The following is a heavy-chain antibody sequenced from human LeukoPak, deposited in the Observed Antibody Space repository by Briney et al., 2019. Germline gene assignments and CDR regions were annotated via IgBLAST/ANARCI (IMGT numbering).Heavy chain of an antibody. D-gene: IGHD5-18*01. J-gene: IGHJ3*02. CDR1: GFTFSSYS. V-gene: IGHV3-21*01. CDR2: ISSSSYI. Sequence: GGSLRLSCAASGFTFSSYSMNWVRQAPGKGLEWVSSISSSSYIYYADSVKGRFTISRDNAKNSLYLQMNSLRAEDTAVYYCARGGYSYGSDAFDIWGQGTMVTVSS. CDR3: ARGGYSYGSDAFDI.